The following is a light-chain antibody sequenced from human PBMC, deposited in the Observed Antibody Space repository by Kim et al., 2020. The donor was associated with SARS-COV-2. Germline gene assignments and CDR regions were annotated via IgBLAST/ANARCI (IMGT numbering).Light chain of an antibody. CDR3: SSYVGSNDYV. V-gene: IGLV2-8*01. CDR1: RSDVGGYDY. Sequence: GQSVTMSCTGTRSDVGGYDYVSWYQQHPGKAPKLIIYEVTKRPSGVPDRFSGSKSGNTASLTVSGLQAEDEADYYCSSYVGSNDYVFGTGTKVTVL. CDR2: EVT. J-gene: IGLJ1*01.